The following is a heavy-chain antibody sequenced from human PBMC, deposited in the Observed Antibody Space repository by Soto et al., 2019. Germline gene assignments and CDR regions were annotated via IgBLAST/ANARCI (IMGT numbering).Heavy chain of an antibody. CDR2: IIPIFGTA. V-gene: IGHV1-69*06. D-gene: IGHD6-19*01. CDR3: ARGGESSGGDISSTYSYYGMDG. J-gene: IGHJ6*01. Sequence: SVKVSCTASGGTFSSYAISWVRQAPGQGLEWMGGIIPIFGTANYAQKFQGRVTITADKSTSTAYMELSSLRSEDTAVYYCARGGESSGGDISSTYSYYGMDGWGQATTFTISS. CDR1: GGTFSSYA.